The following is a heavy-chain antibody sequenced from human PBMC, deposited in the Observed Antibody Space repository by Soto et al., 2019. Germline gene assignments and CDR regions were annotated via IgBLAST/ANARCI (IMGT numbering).Heavy chain of an antibody. CDR3: AREPIVVVTAIPVYYYGMDV. CDR2: IKQDGSEK. D-gene: IGHD2-21*02. V-gene: IGHV3-7*04. Sequence: PGGSLRLSCAASGFTFSSYWMSWVRQAQGKGLEWVANIKQDGSEKYYVDSVKGRFTISRDNAKNSLYLQMNSLRAEDTAVYYCAREPIVVVTAIPVYYYGMDVWGQGTTVTVSS. CDR1: GFTFSSYW. J-gene: IGHJ6*02.